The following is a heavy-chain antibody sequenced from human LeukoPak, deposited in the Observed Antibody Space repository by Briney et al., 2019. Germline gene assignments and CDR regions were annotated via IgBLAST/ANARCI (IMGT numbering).Heavy chain of an antibody. J-gene: IGHJ4*02. V-gene: IGHV6-1*01. CDR2: TYYRSKWYN. Sequence: SQTLSLTCAISGDSVSSKSAAWNWIRRSPSRGLEWLGRTYYRSKWYNDYAVSVKSRISVNPDTTKNQFSLQLSSVTPEDTAVYYCARAYYDISTGYLDYWGQGTLVTV. CDR1: GDSVSSKSAA. CDR3: ARAYYDISTGYLDY. D-gene: IGHD3-9*01.